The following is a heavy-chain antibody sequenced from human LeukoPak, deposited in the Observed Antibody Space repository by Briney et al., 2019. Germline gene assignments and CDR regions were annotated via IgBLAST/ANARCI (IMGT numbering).Heavy chain of an antibody. CDR3: ARVVAATGWFDP. J-gene: IGHJ5*02. D-gene: IGHD2-15*01. V-gene: IGHV1-69*05. CDR2: IIPIFGTA. Sequence: ASVKVSCKASGGTFSSYAISWVRQAPGQGLEWMGGIIPIFGTANYAQRFQGRVTITTDESTSTAYMKLSSLRSEDTAVYYCARVVAATGWFDPWAREPWSPSPQ. CDR1: GGTFSSYA.